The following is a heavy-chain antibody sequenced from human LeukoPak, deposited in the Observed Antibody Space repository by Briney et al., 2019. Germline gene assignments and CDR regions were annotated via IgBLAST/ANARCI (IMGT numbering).Heavy chain of an antibody. V-gene: IGHV4-39*01. J-gene: IGHJ6*03. Sequence: SETLSLTCTVSGDSISSFTSSSYFWAWIRQPPGKGLEWIGNVYYTGRTYSNPSLRSRVTVSVDTSKNQFSLRLSSVTAADTAVYYCARHLLGRGADYYCFYMDVWGKGTTVTVSS. D-gene: IGHD1-26*01. CDR3: ARHLLGRGADYYCFYMDV. CDR1: GDSISSFTSSSYF. CDR2: VYYTGRT.